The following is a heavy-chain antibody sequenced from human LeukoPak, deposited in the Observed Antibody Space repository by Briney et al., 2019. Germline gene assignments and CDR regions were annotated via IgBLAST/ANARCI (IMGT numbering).Heavy chain of an antibody. Sequence: GGSLRLSCAASGFTFSSYWIHWVRQAPGEGLVCVSRIYSDGTSPTYADSVKGRFTIPRDNARNTLYMQMNSLRAEDTAVYYCARATLDIVGATRTFDYWGQGTLVTVSS. J-gene: IGHJ4*02. CDR3: ARATLDIVGATRTFDY. CDR1: GFTFSSYW. CDR2: IYSDGTSP. V-gene: IGHV3-74*01. D-gene: IGHD2-2*03.